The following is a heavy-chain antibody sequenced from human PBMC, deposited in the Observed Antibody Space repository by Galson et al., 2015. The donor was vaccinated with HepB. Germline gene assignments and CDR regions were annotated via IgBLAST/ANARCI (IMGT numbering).Heavy chain of an antibody. CDR3: ARGDLVVAAKISYYGMDV. J-gene: IGHJ6*02. CDR1: GGTFSSYA. Sequence: SVKVSCKASGGTFSSYAISWVRQAPGQGLEWMGGIIPIFGTANYAQKFQGRVTITADESTSTAYMELSSLRSEDTAVYYCARGDLVVAAKISYYGMDVWGQGTTVTVSS. CDR2: IIPIFGTA. V-gene: IGHV1-69*13. D-gene: IGHD2-15*01.